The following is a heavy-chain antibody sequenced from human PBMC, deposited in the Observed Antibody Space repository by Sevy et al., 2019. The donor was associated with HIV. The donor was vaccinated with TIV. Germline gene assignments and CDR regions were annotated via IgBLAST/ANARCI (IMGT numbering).Heavy chain of an antibody. Sequence: GGSLRLSCAASGFTFSSYAMHWVRQAPGKGLEWVAVISYDGSNKYYADSVKGRFTISRDNSKNTLYLQMNSVRAEDTAVYYCAKFVVSDIVVVVADAFDIWGQGTMVTVSS. J-gene: IGHJ3*02. V-gene: IGHV3-30-3*02. CDR1: GFTFSSYA. D-gene: IGHD2-15*01. CDR3: AKFVVSDIVVVVADAFDI. CDR2: ISYDGSNK.